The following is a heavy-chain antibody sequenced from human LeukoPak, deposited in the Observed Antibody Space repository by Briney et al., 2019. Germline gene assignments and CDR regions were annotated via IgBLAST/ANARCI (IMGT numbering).Heavy chain of an antibody. CDR2: ISGDGVNE. CDR3: ARGSTTWGTEYFQH. D-gene: IGHD3-16*01. Sequence: GGSLRLSCKFTFIFSSYSMSWVRQAPGKGLEWVSAISGDGVNEYYADSVKGRFTTSRDNSKNTLYLQMSSLRDEDTAVYYCARGSTTWGTEYFQHWGQGTPVIVS. J-gene: IGHJ1*01. V-gene: IGHV3-23*01. CDR1: FIFSSYS.